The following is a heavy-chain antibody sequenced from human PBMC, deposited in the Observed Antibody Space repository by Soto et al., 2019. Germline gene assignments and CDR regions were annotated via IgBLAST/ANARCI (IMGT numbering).Heavy chain of an antibody. J-gene: IGHJ4*02. CDR2: ISGSGGST. Sequence: GGSLRLSCAASGFTFSSYAMSWVRQAPGKGLEWVSAISGSGGSTYYADSVKGRFTISRDNSKNTLYLQMNSLRAEDTAVYYCAKDRSSSWSSLGYFDYWGQGTLVTVSS. CDR3: AKDRSSSWSSLGYFDY. CDR1: GFTFSSYA. V-gene: IGHV3-23*01. D-gene: IGHD6-13*01.